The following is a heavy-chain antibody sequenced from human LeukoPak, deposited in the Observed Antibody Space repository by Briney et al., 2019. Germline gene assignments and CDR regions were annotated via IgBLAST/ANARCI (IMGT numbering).Heavy chain of an antibody. Sequence: SGTLSLTCAVSGVSFDDYYWSWVRQTPGKGLEWIGEINHSGYTNDSPSLKSRVTLSIDTSRKQFSLNLRSVTVADTGIYYCTTMTAGHDYWGQGTLVTVSS. V-gene: IGHV4-34*01. CDR1: GVSFDDYY. CDR3: TTMTAGHDY. D-gene: IGHD2-21*02. CDR2: INHSGYT. J-gene: IGHJ4*02.